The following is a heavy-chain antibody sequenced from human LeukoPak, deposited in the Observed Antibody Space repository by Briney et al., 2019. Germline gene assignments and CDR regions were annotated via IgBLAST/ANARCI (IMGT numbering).Heavy chain of an antibody. V-gene: IGHV1-18*01. CDR1: GYTFTSYG. CDR3: AINKGIVASSFDY. J-gene: IGHJ4*02. D-gene: IGHD5-12*01. Sequence: ASVKVSCKASGYTFTSYGFSWVRQAPGQGLEWMGWISAYNGDTKYALNLQGRVTMTTDTSTSTAYMELRSLRSDDTAVYYCAINKGIVASSFDYWGQGTLVTVSS. CDR2: ISAYNGDT.